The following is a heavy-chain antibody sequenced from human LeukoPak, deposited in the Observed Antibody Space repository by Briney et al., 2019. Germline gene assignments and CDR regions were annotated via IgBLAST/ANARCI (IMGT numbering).Heavy chain of an antibody. CDR2: IIPIFGTA. Sequence: SVKVSCKASGGTFSSYAISWVRQAPGQGLEWMGGIIPIFGTANYAQKFQGRVTITADESTSTAYMELSSLRSEDTAVYYCARVDWNDGWFDPWGQGTLVTVSS. D-gene: IGHD1-1*01. CDR3: ARVDWNDGWFDP. CDR1: GGTFSSYA. J-gene: IGHJ5*02. V-gene: IGHV1-69*01.